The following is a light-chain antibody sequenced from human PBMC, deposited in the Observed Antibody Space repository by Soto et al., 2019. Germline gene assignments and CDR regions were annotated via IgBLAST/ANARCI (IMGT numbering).Light chain of an antibody. CDR1: QSISSW. CDR3: QQYNSYPGT. J-gene: IGKJ1*01. V-gene: IGKV1-5*03. CDR2: KAS. Sequence: DIQMTQSPSPLSASVGDRVTITCRASQSISSWLAWYQQKPGKAPKLLIYKASSLESGVPSRFSGSGSGTEFTLTISSLQPDDFAHYHCQQYNSYPGTFGQRTKVEIK.